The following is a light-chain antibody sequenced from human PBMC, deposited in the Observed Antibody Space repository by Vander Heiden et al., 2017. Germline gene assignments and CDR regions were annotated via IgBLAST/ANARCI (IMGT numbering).Light chain of an antibody. J-gene: IGLJ1*01. V-gene: IGLV2-11*01. Sequence: QSALTQPPSVSGSPGRSFTISCTGTSSDVGGYNYVSWYQQHPGKAPKLMIYDVAQRPSGVPDRFSGSKSGNTASLTISGLQAEDEADYYCCSYAGSYVYVFGTGTTVTVL. CDR3: CSYAGSYVYV. CDR1: SSDVGGYNY. CDR2: DVA.